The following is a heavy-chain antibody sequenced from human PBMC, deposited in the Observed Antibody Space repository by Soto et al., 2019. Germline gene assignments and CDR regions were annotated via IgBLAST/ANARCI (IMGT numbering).Heavy chain of an antibody. CDR1: GYTFTDYY. CDR3: AREGSSSSKYFQH. J-gene: IGHJ1*01. CDR2: INPTSGGT. D-gene: IGHD6-6*01. Sequence: QVKLVQSGAEVKKPGASVKVSCKASGYTFTDYYMHWVRQAPGQGLEWMGWINPTSGGTNYAQRFQGRVTMTKDTSLSTAYMELSRLRSDDTAVYYCAREGSSSSKYFQHWGQGTLVTVSS. V-gene: IGHV1-2*02.